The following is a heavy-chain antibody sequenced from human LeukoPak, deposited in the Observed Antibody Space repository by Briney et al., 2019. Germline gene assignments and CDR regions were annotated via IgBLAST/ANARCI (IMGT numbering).Heavy chain of an antibody. Sequence: GGSLRLSCAASGFTFSSYAMSWVRQAPGKGLEWVSAISGSGGSTYYADSVKGRFTISRDNAKNSLYLQMNSLRAEDTAVYYCARDHKGPDAFDIWGQGTMVTVSS. CDR3: ARDHKGPDAFDI. V-gene: IGHV3-23*01. CDR2: ISGSGGST. J-gene: IGHJ3*02. CDR1: GFTFSSYA.